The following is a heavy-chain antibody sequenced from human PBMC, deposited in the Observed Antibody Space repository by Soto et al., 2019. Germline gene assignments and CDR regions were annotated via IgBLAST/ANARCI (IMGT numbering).Heavy chain of an antibody. CDR2: ISGSGGTT. D-gene: IGHD3-10*01. CDR1: GFTFSNYA. CDR3: AKMAWFGDPPGGDY. Sequence: PGGSLRLSCGASGFTFSNYAMSWVRQAPGKGLEWVGAISGSGGTTYYADSVKGRFTISRDNSKNTLYLQMNSLRAEDTALYFCAKMAWFGDPPGGDYWGQGTLVTVSS. J-gene: IGHJ4*02. V-gene: IGHV3-23*01.